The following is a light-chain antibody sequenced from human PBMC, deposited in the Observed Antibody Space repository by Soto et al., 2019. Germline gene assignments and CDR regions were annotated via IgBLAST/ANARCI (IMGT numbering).Light chain of an antibody. J-gene: IGKJ5*01. Sequence: EIVLTQSPGTLSLSPGERATLSCRANQSVSSNYLAWYQQKPGQAPRLLIYGASNRATNFPDRFSGSGSGTDFALTINRLEPEDFAVYYCQQYDSSPITFGQGTRLEIK. CDR2: GAS. CDR1: QSVSSNY. V-gene: IGKV3-20*01. CDR3: QQYDSSPIT.